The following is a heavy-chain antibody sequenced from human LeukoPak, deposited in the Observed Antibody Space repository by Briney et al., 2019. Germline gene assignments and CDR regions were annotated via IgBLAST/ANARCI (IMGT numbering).Heavy chain of an antibody. CDR3: ARGPRGYCTNGVCYTGDY. CDR1: GYTFTNYD. V-gene: IGHV1-8*01. D-gene: IGHD2-8*01. J-gene: IGHJ4*02. Sequence: ASVKVSCKASGYTFTNYDINWVRQATGQGLEWMGWMNPNSGNTGYAQKFQGRVTMTRNTSISTAYMELSSLRSEDTAVYYCARGPRGYCTNGVCYTGDYWGQGTLVTVSS. CDR2: MNPNSGNT.